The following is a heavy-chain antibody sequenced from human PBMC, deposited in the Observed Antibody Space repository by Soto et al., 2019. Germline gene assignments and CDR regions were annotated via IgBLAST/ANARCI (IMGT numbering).Heavy chain of an antibody. CDR1: GFTFSSYG. CDR3: ARTDLGHSYGPGVDY. D-gene: IGHD5-18*01. CDR2: IWYDGSNK. J-gene: IGHJ4*02. Sequence: PGGSLRLSCAASGFTFSSYGMHWVRQAPGKGLEWVAVIWYDGSNKYYADSVKGRFTISRDNSKNTLYLQMNSLRAEDTAVYYCARTDLGHSYGPGVDYRGQGTLVTVSS. V-gene: IGHV3-33*01.